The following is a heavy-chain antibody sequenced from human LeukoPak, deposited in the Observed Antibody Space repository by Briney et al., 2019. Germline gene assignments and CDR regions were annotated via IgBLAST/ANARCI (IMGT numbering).Heavy chain of an antibody. Sequence: PGRSLRLSCAASGFTFDDYAMHWVRQAPGKGLEWVSGISWNSGSIGYADSVKGRFTISRDNAKNSLYLQMNSLRAEDTAVYYCARDSEYFDWLLPNWFDPWGQGTLVTVSS. CDR2: ISWNSGSI. CDR1: GFTFDDYA. J-gene: IGHJ5*02. CDR3: ARDSEYFDWLLPNWFDP. V-gene: IGHV3-9*01. D-gene: IGHD3-9*01.